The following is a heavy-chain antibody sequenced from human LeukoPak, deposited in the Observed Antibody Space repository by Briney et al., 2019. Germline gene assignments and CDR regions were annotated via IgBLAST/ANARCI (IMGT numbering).Heavy chain of an antibody. CDR1: GGSISSSNW. J-gene: IGHJ3*02. CDR3: AAARAPDAFDI. V-gene: IGHV4-4*02. CDR2: IYHSGST. Sequence: SGTLSLTCAVSGGSISSSNWWSWVRQPPGKGLEWIGEIYHSGSTNYNPSLKSRVTISVDTSKNQFSLKLSSVTAADTAVYYCAAARAPDAFDIWGQGTMVTVSS. D-gene: IGHD6-6*01.